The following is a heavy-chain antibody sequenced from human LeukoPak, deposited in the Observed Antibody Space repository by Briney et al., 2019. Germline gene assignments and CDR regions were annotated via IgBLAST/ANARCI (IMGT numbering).Heavy chain of an antibody. Sequence: PSETLSLTCTVSGGSISGSSYYWGWIRQPPGKGLEWIGSIYYSGSTYYNPPLKSRVTISVDTSKNQFSLKLSSVTAADTAVYYCARLYSSGWEFDYWGQGTLVTVSS. CDR1: GGSISGSSYY. V-gene: IGHV4-39*01. CDR2: IYYSGST. J-gene: IGHJ4*02. D-gene: IGHD6-19*01. CDR3: ARLYSSGWEFDY.